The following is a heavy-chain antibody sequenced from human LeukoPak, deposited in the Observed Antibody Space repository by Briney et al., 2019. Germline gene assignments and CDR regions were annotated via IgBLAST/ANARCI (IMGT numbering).Heavy chain of an antibody. CDR3: ARDEGLGGSPDY. D-gene: IGHD2-15*01. J-gene: IGHJ4*02. CDR2: IIPILGIA. V-gene: IGHV1-69*04. CDR1: GGTFSSYT. Sequence: GASVKVSCKASGGTFSSYTISWVRQAPGQGLEWMGRIIPILGIANYAQKFQGRVTITADKSTSTAYMELSSLRSEDTAVYYCARDEGLGGSPDYWGQGTLVTVSS.